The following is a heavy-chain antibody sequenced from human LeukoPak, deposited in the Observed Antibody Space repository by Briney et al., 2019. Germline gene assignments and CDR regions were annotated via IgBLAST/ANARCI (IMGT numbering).Heavy chain of an antibody. D-gene: IGHD6-13*01. Sequence: SVKVSCKASGGTFSSYAISWVRQAPGQGLEWMGGIIPIFGTANYAQKFQGRVTITADESTSTAYMELSSLRSGDTAVYYCARLGIAAAGYYYWGQGTLVTVSS. J-gene: IGHJ4*02. CDR1: GGTFSSYA. CDR2: IIPIFGTA. CDR3: ARLGIAAAGYYY. V-gene: IGHV1-69*01.